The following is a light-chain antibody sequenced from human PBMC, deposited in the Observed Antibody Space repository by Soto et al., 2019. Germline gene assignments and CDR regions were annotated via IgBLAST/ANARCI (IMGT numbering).Light chain of an antibody. CDR1: SSDVGGYNF. J-gene: IGLJ1*01. CDR2: NVI. V-gene: IGLV2-11*01. CDR3: NSYTSASTYV. Sequence: QSVLTQPRSVSGSPGQSVTISCTGTSSDVGGYNFVSWYQHHPGKAPKLMIYNVIQRPSGVPDRFSASKSGNTASLTISGLQAEDEADYYCNSYTSASTYVFGTGTQLT.